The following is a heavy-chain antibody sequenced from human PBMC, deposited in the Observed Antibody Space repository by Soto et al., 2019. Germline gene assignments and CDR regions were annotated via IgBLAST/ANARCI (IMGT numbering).Heavy chain of an antibody. J-gene: IGHJ6*02. Sequence: QVQLVESGGGLVKPGGSLRLSCAASGFTFSDYYMSWIRQAPGKGLEWVSYISSSSSYTNYADSVKGRFTISRDNAKNSLYLQMNSLRAEDTAVYYCARDFRDYGDYQHDDCYYYGMDVWGQGTTVTVSS. CDR3: ARDFRDYGDYQHDDCYYYGMDV. CDR2: ISSSSSYT. D-gene: IGHD4-17*01. V-gene: IGHV3-11*06. CDR1: GFTFSDYY.